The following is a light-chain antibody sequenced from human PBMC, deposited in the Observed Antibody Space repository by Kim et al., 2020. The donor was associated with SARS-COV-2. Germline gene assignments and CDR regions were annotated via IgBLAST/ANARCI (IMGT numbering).Light chain of an antibody. CDR3: QAWDSSTAFHV. V-gene: IGLV3-1*01. Sequence: SYELTQPPSVSVSPGQTANITCSGDKLGNKYACWYQQKPGQSPVLVIYQDTRRPSGIPERFSGSNSGNTATLTISGTQAMDEADYYCQAWDSSTAFHVSGTGTKFTVL. J-gene: IGLJ1*01. CDR1: KLGNKY. CDR2: QDT.